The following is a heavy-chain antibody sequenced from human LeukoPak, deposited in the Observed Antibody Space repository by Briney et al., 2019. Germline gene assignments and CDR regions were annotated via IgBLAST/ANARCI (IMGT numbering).Heavy chain of an antibody. CDR1: GFTFSSYT. J-gene: IGHJ4*02. CDR2: ITSSSSYI. CDR3: ARHVVAVGFDY. D-gene: IGHD3-22*01. Sequence: GGSLRLSCAASGFTFSSYTMNWVRQAPGKRLEWVSSITSSSSYIYYADSVKGRFTISRDNAKNSLYLQMNSLRAEDTAVYYCARHVVAVGFDYWGQGTLVTVSS. V-gene: IGHV3-21*01.